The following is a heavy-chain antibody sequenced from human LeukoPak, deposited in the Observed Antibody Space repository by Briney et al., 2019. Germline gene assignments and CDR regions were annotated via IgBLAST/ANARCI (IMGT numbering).Heavy chain of an antibody. Sequence: GGSLRLSCAASGFTFSSYEMNWVRQAPGKGLEWVSYISSSGSTIYYADSVKGRFTISRDNAKNSLYLQMNSLRAEDTAVYYCASESDYFDYWGQGTLVTVSS. V-gene: IGHV3-48*03. CDR3: ASESDYFDY. CDR2: ISSSGSTI. J-gene: IGHJ4*02. CDR1: GFTFSSYE.